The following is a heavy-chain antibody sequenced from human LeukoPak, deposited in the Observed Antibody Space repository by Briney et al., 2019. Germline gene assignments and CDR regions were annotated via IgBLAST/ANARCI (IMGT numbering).Heavy chain of an antibody. CDR3: ARGRVYSAYD. CDR1: GFTFSSYW. Sequence: GGSLRLFCAASGFTFSSYWMYWVRQAAGKGLVWVSRINSDGSTTSYADSVKGRFTISRDNAKNTLYLQMNSLRADDTAVYYCARGRVYSAYDWGQGTLVTVSS. V-gene: IGHV3-74*01. D-gene: IGHD5-12*01. CDR2: INSDGSTT. J-gene: IGHJ4*02.